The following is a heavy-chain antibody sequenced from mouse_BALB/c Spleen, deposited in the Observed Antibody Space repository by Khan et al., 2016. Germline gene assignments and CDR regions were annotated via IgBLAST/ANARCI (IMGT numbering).Heavy chain of an antibody. CDR1: GFSLTNYD. CDR2: IWTGGGT. D-gene: IGHD1-1*01. V-gene: IGHV2-9-2*01. CDR3: VRDGSDYYSLDY. Sequence: QVQLKESGPGLVAPSQSLSITCTVSGFSLTNYDISWMRQSPGKGLEWLGIIWTGGGTNYNSAFMSRLSISKDNSKSQVFLKMNILQTDDTAIYFCVRDGSDYYSLDYWGQGTSVTVSS. J-gene: IGHJ4*01.